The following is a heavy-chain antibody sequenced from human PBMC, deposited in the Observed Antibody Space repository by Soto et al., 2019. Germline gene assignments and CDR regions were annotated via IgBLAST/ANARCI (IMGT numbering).Heavy chain of an antibody. J-gene: IGHJ6*02. Sequence: GGSLRLSCAASGFTFSSYAMSWVRQAPGKGLEWVSAINGSGGSTYYADSVKGRFTISRDNSKNTLYLQMNSLRAEDTAVYYCAKGLLDIVVVPAALLSTYYYYGMDVWGQGTTVTVSS. CDR3: AKGLLDIVVVPAALLSTYYYYGMDV. D-gene: IGHD2-2*03. V-gene: IGHV3-23*01. CDR2: INGSGGST. CDR1: GFTFSSYA.